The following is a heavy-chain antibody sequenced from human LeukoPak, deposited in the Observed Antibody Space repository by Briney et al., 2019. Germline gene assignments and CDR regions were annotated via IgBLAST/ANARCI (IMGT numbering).Heavy chain of an antibody. CDR2: IWYDGSNK. CDR3: ARDNDYSSPYYYYYYGMDV. CDR1: GFTFSSYG. Sequence: GGSLRLSCAASGFTFSSYGMHWVRQAPGKGLEWVAVIWYDGSNKYYADSVKGRFTISRDNSKNTLYLQMNSLRAEDTAVYYCARDNDYSSPYYYYYYGMDVWGQGTTVTVSS. V-gene: IGHV3-33*01. D-gene: IGHD4-11*01. J-gene: IGHJ6*02.